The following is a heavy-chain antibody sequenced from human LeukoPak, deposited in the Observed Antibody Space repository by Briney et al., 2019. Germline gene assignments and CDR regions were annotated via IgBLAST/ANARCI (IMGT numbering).Heavy chain of an antibody. V-gene: IGHV1-2*02. J-gene: IGHJ4*02. CDR3: ARGEWLVLGDH. D-gene: IGHD3-3*01. CDR2: INPNSGGT. CDR1: GYNFNAYY. Sequence: ASVKVSCKASGYNFNAYYMHWVRQAPGQGLEWMGWINPNSGGTNYAQKFQGRVTLTRATSINTVYMEVNRLTSDDTVVYYCARGEWLVLGDHWGQGTPVTVSS.